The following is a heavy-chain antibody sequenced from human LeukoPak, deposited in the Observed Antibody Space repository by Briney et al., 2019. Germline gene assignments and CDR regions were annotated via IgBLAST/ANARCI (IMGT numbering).Heavy chain of an antibody. CDR3: ARSGMSRFDY. CDR2: IYSGGST. J-gene: IGHJ4*02. Sequence: PGGSLRLSCAASGFTVSTNYMTWVRQTPGKGLEWVSVIYSGGSTYYADSVKGRFTISRDNSKNTLYLQMNSLRADDTAVYYCARSGMSRFDYWGQGTLVTVSS. CDR1: GFTVSTNY. D-gene: IGHD1-26*01. V-gene: IGHV3-66*01.